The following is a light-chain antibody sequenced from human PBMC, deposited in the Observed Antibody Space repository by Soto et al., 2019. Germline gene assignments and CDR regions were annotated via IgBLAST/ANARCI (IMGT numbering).Light chain of an antibody. CDR1: QGISSY. V-gene: IGKV1-9*01. CDR2: AAS. J-gene: IGKJ4*01. CDR3: QQLNSYPLT. Sequence: DIQLTQSPSFLSASVGDRVTITCRASQGISSYLAWYQQKPGKAPNLLIYAASTLQVGVPSRFSGSGSGTEFTLTISSLQPEDFATYYCQQLNSYPLTVGGGTKVEIK.